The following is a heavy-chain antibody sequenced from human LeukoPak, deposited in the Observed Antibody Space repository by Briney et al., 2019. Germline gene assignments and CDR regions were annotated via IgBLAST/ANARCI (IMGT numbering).Heavy chain of an antibody. Sequence: PGGSLRLSCTASGFTFSGYEMNWVRQPPGKGLEWIGEINHSASTNYNPSLKSRVTISVDTSKNQFSLKLSSVTAADTAVYYCARGGVGATTMPDWYFDLWGRGTLVTVSS. D-gene: IGHD1-26*01. CDR3: ARGGVGATTMPDWYFDL. CDR2: INHSAST. CDR1: GFTFSGYE. J-gene: IGHJ2*01. V-gene: IGHV4-34*01.